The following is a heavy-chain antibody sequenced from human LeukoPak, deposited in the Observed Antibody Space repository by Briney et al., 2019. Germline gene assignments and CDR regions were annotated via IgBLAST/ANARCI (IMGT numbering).Heavy chain of an antibody. J-gene: IGHJ5*02. CDR2: ITGSGGST. D-gene: IGHD3-16*02. Sequence: PPGGSLRLSCAASGFTFSNYGLSWVRQAPGKGLEWVSGITGSGGSTYYADSVKGRFTISRDNAKNSVFLQMSSLSGGDAAIYYCARDQGFRYFDPWGQGTLVTVSS. V-gene: IGHV3-23*01. CDR3: ARDQGFRYFDP. CDR1: GFTFSNYG.